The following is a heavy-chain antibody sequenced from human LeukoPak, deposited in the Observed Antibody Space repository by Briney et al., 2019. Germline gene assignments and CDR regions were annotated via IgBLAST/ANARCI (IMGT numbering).Heavy chain of an antibody. CDR2: IYPADSDT. CDR3: TRHRYCSSTICSPSGY. V-gene: IGHV5-51*01. J-gene: IGHJ4*02. Sequence: GESLKISCKGSEYSFTSYWIGWVRQMPGKGLEWMGTIYPADSDTRYSPSFPGQVTISADNSISTAYLQWSSLKASDTAMYYCTRHRYCSSTICSPSGYWGQGTLVTVSS. D-gene: IGHD2-2*01. CDR1: EYSFTSYW.